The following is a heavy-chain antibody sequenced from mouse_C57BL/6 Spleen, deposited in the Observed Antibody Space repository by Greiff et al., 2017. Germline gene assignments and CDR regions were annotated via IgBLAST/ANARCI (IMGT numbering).Heavy chain of an antibody. V-gene: IGHV5-4*01. Sequence: DVMLVESGGGLVKPGGSLKLSCAASGFTFSSYAMSWVRQTPEKRLEWVATISDGGSYTYYPDNVKGRFTISRDNAKNNLYLQMSHLKSEDTAMYYCAREGNSNYKWFAYWGQGTLVTVSA. D-gene: IGHD2-5*01. CDR1: GFTFSSYA. CDR3: AREGNSNYKWFAY. J-gene: IGHJ3*01. CDR2: ISDGGSYT.